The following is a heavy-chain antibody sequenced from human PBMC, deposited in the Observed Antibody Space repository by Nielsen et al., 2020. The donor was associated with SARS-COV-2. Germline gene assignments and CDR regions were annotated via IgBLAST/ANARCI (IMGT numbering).Heavy chain of an antibody. CDR1: GFTFSSYG. Sequence: GGSLRLSCAASGFTFSSYGMHWVRQAPGKGLEWVAVISYDGSNKYYADSVKGRFTISRDNSKNTLYLQMNSLRAEDTAVYYCAKTTLVNDYWGQGTLVTVSS. CDR3: AKTTLVNDY. CDR2: ISYDGSNK. J-gene: IGHJ4*02. V-gene: IGHV3-30*18. D-gene: IGHD1-14*01.